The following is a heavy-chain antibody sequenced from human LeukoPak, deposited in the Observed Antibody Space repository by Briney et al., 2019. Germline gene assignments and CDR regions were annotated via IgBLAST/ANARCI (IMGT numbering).Heavy chain of an antibody. CDR2: INPSGGST. Sequence: ASVKVSCKASGYTFTTYYMHWVRQAPGQGLEWMGIINPSGGSTSYAQKFQGRVTMTRDTSSGTVYMEVSSLRPEDTAVYYCARHPGKVTNDWYFDLWGRGTLVTVSS. CDR1: GYTFTTYY. CDR3: ARHPGKVTNDWYFDL. V-gene: IGHV1-46*01. J-gene: IGHJ2*01. D-gene: IGHD4-23*01.